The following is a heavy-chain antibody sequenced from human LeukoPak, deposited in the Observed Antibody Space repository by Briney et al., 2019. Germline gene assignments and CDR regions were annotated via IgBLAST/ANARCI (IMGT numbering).Heavy chain of an antibody. Sequence: GGSLRLSCAASGFTFSSYAMSWVRQAPGKGLEWVSAISGSGGSTYYADSVKGRFTISRDNSKNTLYLQINSLRAEDTAVYYCAKDPHQEAAGYNWFDPWGQGTLVTVSS. CDR2: ISGSGGST. J-gene: IGHJ5*02. CDR1: GFTFSSYA. V-gene: IGHV3-23*01. CDR3: AKDPHQEAAGYNWFDP. D-gene: IGHD6-13*01.